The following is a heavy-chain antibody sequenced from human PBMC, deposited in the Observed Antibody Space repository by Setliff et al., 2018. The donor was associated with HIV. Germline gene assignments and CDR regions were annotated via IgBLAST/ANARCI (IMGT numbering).Heavy chain of an antibody. CDR3: VKDVVKFWSGSGALDF. D-gene: IGHD3-3*01. V-gene: IGHV3-33*06. J-gene: IGHJ4*02. Sequence: GGSLRLSCVGSGFTFNNYGMHWVRQAPGKGLEWVALIWYDASKKEYAESVKGRFNILRDDSKKTVDLQMNSLRADDTAVYYCVKDVVKFWSGSGALDFWGPGTLVTVSS. CDR2: IWYDASKK. CDR1: GFTFNNYG.